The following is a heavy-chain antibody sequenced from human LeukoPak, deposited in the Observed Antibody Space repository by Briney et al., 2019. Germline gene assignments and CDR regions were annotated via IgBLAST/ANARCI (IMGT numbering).Heavy chain of an antibody. CDR2: IYYSGST. CDR1: GGSISSYY. CDR3: ARDSSFYFDY. J-gene: IGHJ4*02. Sequence: PSETLSLTCTVSGGSISSYYWSWIRQPPGKGLEWIGYIYYSGSTNYNPSLKSRVTITVDTSKNQFSLKLSSVTVADTAVYYCARDSSFYFDYWGQGTLVTVSS. V-gene: IGHV4-59*01.